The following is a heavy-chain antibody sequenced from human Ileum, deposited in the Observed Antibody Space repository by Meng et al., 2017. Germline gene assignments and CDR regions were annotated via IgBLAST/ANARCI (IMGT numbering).Heavy chain of an antibody. D-gene: IGHD4-23*01. CDR2: IHPSGST. Sequence: SETLSLTCTVHGGSFSDNYWSWIRQPPGKGLEWIGEIHPSGSTYYNPSLKSRVTTSLDTSKNQLSLRLTSMTAADTAVYYCSRGDDSAKVGRDWGQGTLVTVSS. CDR1: GGSFSDNY. V-gene: IGHV4-34*01. J-gene: IGHJ4*02. CDR3: SRGDDSAKVGRD.